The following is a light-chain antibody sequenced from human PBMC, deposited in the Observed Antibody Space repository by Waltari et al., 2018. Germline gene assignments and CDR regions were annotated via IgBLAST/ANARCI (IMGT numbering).Light chain of an antibody. CDR1: QNILYSSNNKNY. V-gene: IGKV4-1*01. CDR3: QQYYTTPRT. CDR2: WAS. J-gene: IGKJ2*01. Sequence: DIVMTQSPDSLAVSLGERATINGKPSQNILYSSNNKNYLTWYQQKPGQPPKLLIYWASTRESGVPDRFSGSGSGTDFTLTISSLQAEDVAVYYCQQYYTTPRTFGQGTKVEIK.